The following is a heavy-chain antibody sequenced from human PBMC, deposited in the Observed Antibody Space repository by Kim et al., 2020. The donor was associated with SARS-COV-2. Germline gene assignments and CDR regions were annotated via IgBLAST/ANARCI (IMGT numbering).Heavy chain of an antibody. CDR3: ARDVFTMVRGDPSTFDL. J-gene: IGHJ2*01. CDR2: INTNTGNP. D-gene: IGHD3-10*01. V-gene: IGHV7-4-1*02. Sequence: ASVKVSCKASGYTFTSYAMNWVRQAPGQGLEWMGWINTNTGNPTYAQGFTGRFVFSLDTSVSTAYLQISSLKAEDTAVYYCARDVFTMVRGDPSTFDLWGRGTLVTVSS. CDR1: GYTFTSYA.